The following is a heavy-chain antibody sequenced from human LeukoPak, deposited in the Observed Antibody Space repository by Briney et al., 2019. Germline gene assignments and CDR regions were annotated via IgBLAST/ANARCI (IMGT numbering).Heavy chain of an antibody. Sequence: GGSLRLSCAASGFTFSSYWMSWVRQAPGKGLEWVANIKQDGSEKYYVDSVKGRFTISRDNAKNSLSLQMNTLRAEDTAVFYCARARAQTFSFDSSGYYLDYWGQGALVTVSS. J-gene: IGHJ4*02. CDR1: GFTFSSYW. CDR3: ARARAQTFSFDSSGYYLDY. D-gene: IGHD3-22*01. V-gene: IGHV3-7*01. CDR2: IKQDGSEK.